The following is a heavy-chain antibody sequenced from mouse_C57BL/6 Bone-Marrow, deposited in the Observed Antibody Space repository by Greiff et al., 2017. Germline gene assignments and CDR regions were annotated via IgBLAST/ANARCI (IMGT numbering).Heavy chain of an antibody. CDR1: GYAFTNYL. Sequence: QVQLQQSGAELVRPGTSVKVSCKASGYAFTNYLIEWVKQRPGQGLEWIGVINPGSGGTNYNEKFKGKATLTADKSSSTAYMQLSSLTSEDSAVYFCARRGLYGSSYFDYWGQGTTLRVSS. CDR3: ARRGLYGSSYFDY. J-gene: IGHJ2*01. D-gene: IGHD1-1*01. V-gene: IGHV1-54*01. CDR2: INPGSGGT.